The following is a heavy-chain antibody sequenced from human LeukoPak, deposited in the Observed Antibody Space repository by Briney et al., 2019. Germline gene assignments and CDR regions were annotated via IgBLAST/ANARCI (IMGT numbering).Heavy chain of an antibody. CDR2: ISGSGGST. J-gene: IGHJ4*02. Sequence: GGSLRLSCAASGFTFSSYAMSWVRQAPGKGLEWVSAISGSGGSTYYADSAKGRFTISRDNSKNTLYLQMNSLRAEGTAVYYCAKVSIAARAAYDYWGQGTLVTVSS. CDR1: GFTFSSYA. CDR3: AKVSIAARAAYDY. V-gene: IGHV3-23*01. D-gene: IGHD6-6*01.